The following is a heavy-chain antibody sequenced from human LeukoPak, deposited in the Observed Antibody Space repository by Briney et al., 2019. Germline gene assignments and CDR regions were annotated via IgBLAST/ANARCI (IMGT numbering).Heavy chain of an antibody. D-gene: IGHD6-25*01. J-gene: IGHJ6*03. CDR3: ARELSAAAPYYMDV. CDR2: IIPMLRSS. Sequence: ASVKVSCKASGGTFVGYTISWVRQAPGQGLEWMGGIIPMLRSSTYAQRFQGRLTITTDESTTTVHMELRSLGSGDTAVYFCARELSAAAPYYMDVWGKGTTVAVSS. CDR1: GGTFVGYT. V-gene: IGHV1-69*16.